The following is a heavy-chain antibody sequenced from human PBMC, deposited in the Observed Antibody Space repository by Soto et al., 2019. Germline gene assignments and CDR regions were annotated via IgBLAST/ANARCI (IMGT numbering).Heavy chain of an antibody. CDR3: ARAATAYYFDY. CDR2: IYYSGST. CDR1: GGSVSSGSYY. D-gene: IGHD1-26*01. Sequence: SATLSLTCTVSGGSVSSGSYYWSWIRQPPGKGLEWIGYIYYSGSTNYNPSLKSRVTISVDTSKNQFSLKLSSVTAADTAVYYCARAATAYYFDYWGQGTLVTVSS. V-gene: IGHV4-61*01. J-gene: IGHJ4*02.